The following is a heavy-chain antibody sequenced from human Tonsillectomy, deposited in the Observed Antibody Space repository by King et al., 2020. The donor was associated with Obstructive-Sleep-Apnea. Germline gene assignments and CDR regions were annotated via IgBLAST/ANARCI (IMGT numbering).Heavy chain of an antibody. J-gene: IGHJ4*02. V-gene: IGHV4-4*07. CDR3: AREGSGSRPFDY. CDR1: GGSISSYF. D-gene: IGHD3-10*01. Sequence: QLQESGPGLVKPSETLSLMCTVSGGSISSYFWTWIRQPAGKGLEWIGRIYTSGSTNYNPPLNSLVTMSVDMSKNQFSLKLSSVTAADTAVYYWAREGSGSRPFDYWGQGTLVTVSS. CDR2: IYTSGST.